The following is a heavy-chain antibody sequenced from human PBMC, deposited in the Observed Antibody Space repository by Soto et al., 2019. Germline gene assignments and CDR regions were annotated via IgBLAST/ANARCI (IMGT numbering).Heavy chain of an antibody. Sequence: QITLKESGPTLVKPTQTLTLTCTFSGFSLSTSGVGVGWIRQPPGKALEWLALIYWDDDKRYSPSLKSRLTITKDPSTNQLVLTLTNLDPVDTATYYCAHRRRYSGSWDSFDYWGQGTLVTVSS. CDR1: GFSLSTSGVG. V-gene: IGHV2-5*02. D-gene: IGHD6-13*01. J-gene: IGHJ4*02. CDR3: AHRRRYSGSWDSFDY. CDR2: IYWDDDK.